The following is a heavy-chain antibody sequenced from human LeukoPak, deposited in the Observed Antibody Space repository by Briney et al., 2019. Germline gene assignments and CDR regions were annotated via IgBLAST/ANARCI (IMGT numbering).Heavy chain of an antibody. V-gene: IGHV4-4*07. CDR3: ARDRRDGYNSFYYFDY. CDR2: IYTGGST. D-gene: IGHD5-24*01. CDR1: GGSIRGYY. J-gene: IGHJ4*02. Sequence: SETLSLTCTVSGGSIRGYYWSWIRQPPGKGLDWIGRIYTGGSTNYNPSLKSRVTMSVDTSKSQFSLKLNSVTAADTAVYYCARDRRDGYNSFYYFDYWGQGTLVTVSS.